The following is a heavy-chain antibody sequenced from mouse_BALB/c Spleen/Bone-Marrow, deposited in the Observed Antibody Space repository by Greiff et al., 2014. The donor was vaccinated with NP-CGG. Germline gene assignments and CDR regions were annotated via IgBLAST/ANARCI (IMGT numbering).Heavy chain of an antibody. Sequence: EVQLVESGAELAKPGASVKLSCTASGFNIKDTYMHWVKQRPEQGLEWIGRIDPANGDTKYDPKFQGKATITADTSSNTAYLQLGSLTSEDTAVYYCTKPSFYYGSSYWYFDVWGAGTTVTVSS. CDR1: GFNIKDTY. J-gene: IGHJ1*01. CDR3: TKPSFYYGSSYWYFDV. CDR2: IDPANGDT. D-gene: IGHD1-1*01. V-gene: IGHV14-3*02.